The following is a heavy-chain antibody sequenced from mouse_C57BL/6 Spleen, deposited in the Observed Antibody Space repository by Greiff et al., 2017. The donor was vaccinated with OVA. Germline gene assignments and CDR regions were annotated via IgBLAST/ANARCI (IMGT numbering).Heavy chain of an antibody. CDR2: INPNNGGT. Sequence: EVQLQESGPELVKPGASVKIPCKASGYTFTDYNMDWVKQSHGKSLEWIGDINPNNGGTIYNQKFKGKATLTVDKSSSTAYMELRSLTSEDTAVYYCARELFNWYFDVWGTGTTVTVSS. CDR3: ARELFNWYFDV. V-gene: IGHV1-18*01. CDR1: GYTFTDYN. J-gene: IGHJ1*03. D-gene: IGHD4-1*01.